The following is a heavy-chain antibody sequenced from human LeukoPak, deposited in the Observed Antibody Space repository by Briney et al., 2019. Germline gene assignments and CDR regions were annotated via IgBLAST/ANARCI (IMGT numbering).Heavy chain of an antibody. Sequence: ASVKVSCKVSGYTLTELSMHWVRQAPGKGLEWMGGFDPEDGETIYAQKFQGRVTMTEDTSTDTAYMELSSLRSEDTAVYYCATGGGAMVRGVIILYWGQGTLVTVSS. CDR3: ATGGGAMVRGVIILY. CDR2: FDPEDGET. D-gene: IGHD3-10*01. V-gene: IGHV1-24*01. CDR1: GYTLTELS. J-gene: IGHJ4*02.